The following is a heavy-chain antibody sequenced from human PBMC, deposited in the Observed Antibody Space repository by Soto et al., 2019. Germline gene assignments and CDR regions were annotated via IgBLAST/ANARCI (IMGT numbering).Heavy chain of an antibody. CDR3: AKVAVAATRHTDFDS. Sequence: SETLSFTCTVSGGSINSNNYYWAWIRQPPGKGLAWIASIYYDGSTYYNTSLKSRVTISRDTSKNQFSLRLTSMTAADTAVYYCAKVAVAATRHTDFDSWGQGTLVTVSS. CDR1: GGSINSNNYY. V-gene: IGHV4-39*02. J-gene: IGHJ4*02. CDR2: IYYDGST. D-gene: IGHD2-15*01.